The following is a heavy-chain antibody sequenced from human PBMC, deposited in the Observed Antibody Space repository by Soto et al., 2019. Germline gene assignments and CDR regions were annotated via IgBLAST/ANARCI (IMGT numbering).Heavy chain of an antibody. CDR1: GGSISSYGYY. Sequence: QVQLQESGPGLVKPSQTLSLTCTVSGGSISSYGYYWSWIRQHPGKGLEWIGYTSYSGNTYYNSSLKSRVTISADMSKTQFSLRLSSVTAADTAVYYCPRVQYWYFDLWGRGTRVTVSS. CDR3: PRVQYWYFDL. V-gene: IGHV4-31*03. J-gene: IGHJ2*01. CDR2: TSYSGNT. D-gene: IGHD1-1*01.